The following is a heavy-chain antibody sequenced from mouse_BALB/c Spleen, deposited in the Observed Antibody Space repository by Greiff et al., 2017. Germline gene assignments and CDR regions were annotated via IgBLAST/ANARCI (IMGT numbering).Heavy chain of an antibody. Sequence: DLVKPGASVKLSCKASGYTFTSYWINWIKQRPGQGLEWIGRIAPGSGSTYYNEMFKGKATLTVDTSSSTAYIQLSSLSSEDSAVYVCARSGVFAYWGQGTLVTVSA. D-gene: IGHD3-1*01. CDR2: IAPGSGST. V-gene: IGHV1S41*01. CDR1: GYTFTSYW. CDR3: ARSGVFAY. J-gene: IGHJ3*01.